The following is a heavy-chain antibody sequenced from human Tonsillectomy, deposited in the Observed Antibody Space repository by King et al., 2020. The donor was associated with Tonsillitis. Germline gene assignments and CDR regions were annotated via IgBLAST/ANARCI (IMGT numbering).Heavy chain of an antibody. V-gene: IGHV3-15*07. CDR3: TTLGYSYPFDY. CDR1: GFTFNDAW. D-gene: IGHD5-18*01. Sequence: VQLVESGGGLVKPGGSLRLSCAASGFTFNDAWMNWVRQAPGKGLEWVGRIKSKIDGGTTDYAAPMKGRFTIPRDDSKKTFYLQMNSLKIEDTAVYFCTTLGYSYPFDYWGQGTLVTVSS. J-gene: IGHJ4*02. CDR2: IKSKIDGGTT.